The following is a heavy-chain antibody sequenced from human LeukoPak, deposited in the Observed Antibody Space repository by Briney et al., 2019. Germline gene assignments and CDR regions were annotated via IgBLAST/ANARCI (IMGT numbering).Heavy chain of an antibody. V-gene: IGHV4-34*01. CDR3: ATLQHLAQIFDF. D-gene: IGHD1-1*01. CDR1: GGSFSDYY. Sequence: SETLSLTCAVYGGSFSDYYWSWIRQSPGKGLEWIGEINHSGSTKDNPSLRNRVTISVDTSKNQFSLKLRNLTAADAAVYFCATLQHLAQIFDFWSQGTLVTVSS. CDR2: INHSGST. J-gene: IGHJ4*02.